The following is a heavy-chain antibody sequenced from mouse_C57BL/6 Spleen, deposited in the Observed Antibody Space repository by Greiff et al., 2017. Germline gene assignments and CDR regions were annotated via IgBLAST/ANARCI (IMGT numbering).Heavy chain of an antibody. V-gene: IGHV1-82*01. CDR3: AREGDEGDFDY. D-gene: IGHD3-3*01. Sequence: QVQLQQSGPELVKPGASVKISCKASGYAFSSSWMNWVKQRPGQGLEWIGRIYPGDGDTNYNGKFKGKATLTADKSSSTAYMQLSSLTSEDSAVYCCAREGDEGDFDYWGQGTTLTVSS. CDR1: GYAFSSSW. CDR2: IYPGDGDT. J-gene: IGHJ2*01.